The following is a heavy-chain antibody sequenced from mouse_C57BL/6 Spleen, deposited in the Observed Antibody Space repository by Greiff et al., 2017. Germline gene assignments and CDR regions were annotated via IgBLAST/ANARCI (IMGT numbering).Heavy chain of an antibody. J-gene: IGHJ1*03. CDR3: ARDGDYGSPWYFDV. Sequence: DVHLVESGGGLVKPGGSLKLSCAASGFTFSSSAMSWVRQTPEKRLEWVATISDGGSYTYYPDNVKGRFTISRDNAKNNLYLQMSHLKSEDTAMYYCARDGDYGSPWYFDVWGTGTTVTVSS. CDR2: ISDGGSYT. D-gene: IGHD1-1*01. V-gene: IGHV5-4*01. CDR1: GFTFSSSA.